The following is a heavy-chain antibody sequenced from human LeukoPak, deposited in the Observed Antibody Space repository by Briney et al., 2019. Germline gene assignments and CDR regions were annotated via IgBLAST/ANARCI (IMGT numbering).Heavy chain of an antibody. CDR3: ARVNLTYYDFWSGYGSHYYYGMDV. Sequence: SETLSPTCAVYGGSFSGYYWSWIRQPPGKGLEWIGEINHSGSTNYNPSLKSRVTISVDTSKNQFSLKLSSVTAADTAVYYCARVNLTYYDFWSGYGSHYYYGMDVWGQGTTVTVSS. CDR1: GGSFSGYY. J-gene: IGHJ6*02. D-gene: IGHD3-3*01. CDR2: INHSGST. V-gene: IGHV4-34*01.